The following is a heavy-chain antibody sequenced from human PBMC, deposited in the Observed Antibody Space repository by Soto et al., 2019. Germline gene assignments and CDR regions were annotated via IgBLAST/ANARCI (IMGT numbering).Heavy chain of an antibody. Sequence: GGSLRLSCAASGFTFGDYGMLWVRQVTGKGLEWVSYISGSSGRIDYADSVKGRFTISRDNAKNSLYLQMNSLRPEDTALYYCTKARLWGGDGYNSYYYNAMDVWGQGTTVTVSS. CDR1: GFTFGDYG. V-gene: IGHV3-9*01. CDR2: ISGSSGRI. CDR3: TKARLWGGDGYNSYYYNAMDV. D-gene: IGHD3-16*01. J-gene: IGHJ6*02.